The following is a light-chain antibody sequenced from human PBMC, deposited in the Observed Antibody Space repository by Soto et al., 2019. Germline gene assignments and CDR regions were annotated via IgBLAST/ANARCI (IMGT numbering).Light chain of an antibody. V-gene: IGKV1-5*03. CDR2: KAS. CDR3: QQYNSYSQT. CDR1: QTISNW. J-gene: IGKJ1*01. Sequence: IQMTQSPSTLSASVGDRVTITCQASQTISNWLAWYQQKPGKAPKLLIYKASTLESGVPSRFSGSESGTEFTLTISSLQPEDFATYSCQQYNSYSQTFGQGTKVEIK.